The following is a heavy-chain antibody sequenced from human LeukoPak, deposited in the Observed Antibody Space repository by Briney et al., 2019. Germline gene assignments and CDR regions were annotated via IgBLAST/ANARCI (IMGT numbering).Heavy chain of an antibody. CDR2: IYYSGST. Sequence: SETLSLTCTVSGGSISSYYWSWIRQPPGKGLEWIGYIYYSGSTNYNPSLKSRVTIPVDTSKNQFSLKLSSVTAADTAVYYCARHCSSTSCYGTYFDYWGQGTLVTVSS. D-gene: IGHD2-2*01. CDR3: ARHCSSTSCYGTYFDY. V-gene: IGHV4-59*08. J-gene: IGHJ4*02. CDR1: GGSISSYY.